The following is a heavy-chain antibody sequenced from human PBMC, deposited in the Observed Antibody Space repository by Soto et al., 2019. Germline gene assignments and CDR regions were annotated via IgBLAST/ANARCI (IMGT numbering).Heavy chain of an antibody. J-gene: IGHJ4*02. CDR1: GASISNDY. CDR3: ARTARRFDY. D-gene: IGHD6-6*01. CDR2: IYKSGDI. V-gene: IGHV4-59*01. Sequence: SETLSLTCTVSGASISNDYWSWVRQPPGKGLECIGYIYKSGDINYSPSLRSRVTMSLDMSKNQFSLKLTSVTAADTAVYYCARTARRFDYWGQGILVTVSS.